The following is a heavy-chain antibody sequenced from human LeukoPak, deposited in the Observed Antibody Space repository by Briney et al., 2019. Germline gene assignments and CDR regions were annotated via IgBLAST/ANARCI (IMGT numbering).Heavy chain of an antibody. V-gene: IGHV3-33*06. CDR2: IWYDGSNK. J-gene: IGHJ4*02. Sequence: PGGSLRLSCAASGFTFSSYGMHWVRQAPGKGLEWVAVIWYDGSNKYYADSVKGRFTISRDNYKNTLYLQMNSLRAEDTAVYYCAKDGVGATGTGYFDYWGQGTLVTVSS. CDR1: GFTFSSYG. D-gene: IGHD1-26*01. CDR3: AKDGVGATGTGYFDY.